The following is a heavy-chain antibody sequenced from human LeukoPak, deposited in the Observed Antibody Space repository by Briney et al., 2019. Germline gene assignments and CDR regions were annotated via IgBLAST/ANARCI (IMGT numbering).Heavy chain of an antibody. D-gene: IGHD2-15*01. J-gene: IGHJ6*02. CDR3: ARRLVVVAATRFYYGMDV. CDR2: INVGNDNT. CDR1: GYTFTSYL. V-gene: IGHV1-3*01. Sequence: ASVKVSCKASGYTFTSYLIHWVRQAPGQRLEWMGWINVGNDNTKYSQKFQGRVTITRDTSASTAYMELSSLRSEDTAVYYCARRLVVVAATRFYYGMDVWGQGTTVTVSS.